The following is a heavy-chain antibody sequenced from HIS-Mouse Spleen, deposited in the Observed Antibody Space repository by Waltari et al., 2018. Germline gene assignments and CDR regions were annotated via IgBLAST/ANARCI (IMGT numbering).Heavy chain of an antibody. Sequence: QVQLQESGPGLVKPSETLSLTCTVSGYSISSGYYWGWIRQPPGKGLEWIGSIYHSGSNYYNPSLKSRVTISVDTSKNQFSLKLSSVTAADTAVYYCAREGRISNFWSGYYFDYWGQGTLVTVSS. J-gene: IGHJ4*02. CDR3: AREGRISNFWSGYYFDY. CDR1: GYSISSGYY. D-gene: IGHD3-3*01. V-gene: IGHV4-38-2*02. CDR2: IYHSGSN.